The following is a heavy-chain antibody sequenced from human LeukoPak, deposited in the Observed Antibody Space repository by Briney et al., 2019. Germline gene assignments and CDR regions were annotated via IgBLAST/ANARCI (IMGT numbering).Heavy chain of an antibody. J-gene: IGHJ2*01. Sequence: SETLSLTCTVSGGSISSYYWSWIRQPPGKGLEWIGYIYYSGSTNYNPSLKSRVTISVDTSKNQFSLKPSSVTAADTAVYYCARDKGTIFGVVTKLAGFDLWGRGTLVTVSS. V-gene: IGHV4-59*01. CDR2: IYYSGST. CDR3: ARDKGTIFGVVTKLAGFDL. D-gene: IGHD3-3*01. CDR1: GGSISSYY.